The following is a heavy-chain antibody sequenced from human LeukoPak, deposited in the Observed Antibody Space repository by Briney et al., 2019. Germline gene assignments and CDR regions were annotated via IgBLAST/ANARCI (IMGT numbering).Heavy chain of an antibody. D-gene: IGHD1-1*01. Sequence: SETLSLTCTVSGGSISSHYWSWIRQPPGKGLEWIGYIYYSGSTNYNPSLKSRVTISVDTSKNQFSLKLSSVTAADTAVYYCARYTRGPYYFDYWGQGTLVTVSS. V-gene: IGHV4-59*11. CDR3: ARYTRGPYYFDY. CDR2: IYYSGST. CDR1: GGSISSHY. J-gene: IGHJ4*02.